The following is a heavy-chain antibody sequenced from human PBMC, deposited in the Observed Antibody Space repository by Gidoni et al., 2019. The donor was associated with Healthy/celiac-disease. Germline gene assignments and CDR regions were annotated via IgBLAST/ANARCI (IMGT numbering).Heavy chain of an antibody. CDR3: ARERAYCGGDCYSDYGMDV. CDR2: ISAYNGNT. Sequence: QVQLVQSGAEVKKPGASVKVSCKASGYTFTSYGIRWVRQAPGQGLEWMGWISAYNGNTNYAQKLQGRVTMTTDTSTSTAYMELRSLRSDDTAVYYCARERAYCGGDCYSDYGMDVWGQGTTVTVSS. D-gene: IGHD2-21*02. CDR1: GYTFTSYG. J-gene: IGHJ6*02. V-gene: IGHV1-18*01.